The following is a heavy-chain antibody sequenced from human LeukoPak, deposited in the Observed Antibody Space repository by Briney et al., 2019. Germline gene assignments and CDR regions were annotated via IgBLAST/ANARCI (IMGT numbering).Heavy chain of an antibody. CDR2: IKQDGSEK. CDR3: ARDEGSSGYYSQGDY. Sequence: GGSLRLSCAASGFTLSNYWMSWVRQAPGKGLEWVANIKQDGSEKYYVDSVKGRFTISRDNAKNSLYLQMNSLRAEDTAIYYCARDEGSSGYYSQGDYWGQGTLVTVSS. CDR1: GFTLSNYW. V-gene: IGHV3-7*01. D-gene: IGHD3-22*01. J-gene: IGHJ4*02.